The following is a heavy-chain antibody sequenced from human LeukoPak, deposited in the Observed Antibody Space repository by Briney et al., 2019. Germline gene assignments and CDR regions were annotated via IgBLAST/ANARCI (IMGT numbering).Heavy chain of an antibody. CDR1: GFTFGSYA. V-gene: IGHV3-23*01. D-gene: IGHD1-26*01. CDR2: ISGSGGST. J-gene: IGHJ4*02. CDR3: AKDLRIVGATFFDY. Sequence: PGGSLRLSCAASGFTFGSYAMSWVRQAPGKGLEWVSAISGSGGSTYYADSVKGRFTISRDNSKNTLYLQMNSLRAEDTAVYYCAKDLRIVGATFFDYWGQGTLVTVSS.